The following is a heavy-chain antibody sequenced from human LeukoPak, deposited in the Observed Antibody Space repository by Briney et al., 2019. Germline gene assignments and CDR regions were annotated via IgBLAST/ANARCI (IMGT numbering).Heavy chain of an antibody. V-gene: IGHV1-18*01. Sequence: ASVKVSCKASGGTFSSYAISWVRQAPGQGLEWMGWISAYNGNTNYAQKLQGRVTMTTDTSTSTAYMELRSLRSDDTAVYYCARGDYYDSSGYSLFSNYYYYMDVWGKGTTVTVSS. D-gene: IGHD3-22*01. CDR2: ISAYNGNT. CDR3: ARGDYYDSSGYSLFSNYYYYMDV. J-gene: IGHJ6*03. CDR1: GGTFSSYA.